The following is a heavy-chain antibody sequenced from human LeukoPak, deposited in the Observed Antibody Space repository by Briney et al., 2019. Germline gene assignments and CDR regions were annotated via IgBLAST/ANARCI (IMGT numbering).Heavy chain of an antibody. V-gene: IGHV1-2*02. D-gene: IGHD5-12*01. CDR3: ARTYSGYDFAVGYFDY. CDR2: INPNNADT. Sequence: GASVKVSCKASGYTFTNNYMHWVRQAPGQGLEWMGWINPNNADTAFAQRFQGRVTLTRDTSINTAYMELSSLRSEDTAVYYCARTYSGYDFAVGYFDYWGQGTLVTVSS. CDR1: GYTFTNNY. J-gene: IGHJ4*02.